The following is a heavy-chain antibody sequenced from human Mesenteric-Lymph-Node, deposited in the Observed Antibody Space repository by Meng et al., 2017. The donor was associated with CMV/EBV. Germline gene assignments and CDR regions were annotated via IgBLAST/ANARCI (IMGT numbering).Heavy chain of an antibody. CDR3: ARELRITIFGVVSNDAFDI. CDR1: GFTVSSNY. J-gene: IGHJ3*02. D-gene: IGHD3-3*01. Sequence: GESLKISCAASGFTVSSNYMNWVRQAPGKGLEWVSVIYSGGAAYYADSVKGRFTISRDNSKNTLYLQMNSLRAEDTAVYYCARELRITIFGVVSNDAFDIWGQGTMVTVSS. V-gene: IGHV3-53*01. CDR2: IYSGGAA.